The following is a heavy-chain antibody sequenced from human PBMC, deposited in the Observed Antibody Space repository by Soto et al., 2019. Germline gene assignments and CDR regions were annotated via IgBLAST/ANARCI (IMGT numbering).Heavy chain of an antibody. V-gene: IGHV1-69*13. CDR3: ARGRSTSLSRDYYYGMDV. CDR1: GGTFSSYA. CDR2: IIPIFGTA. D-gene: IGHD2-2*01. J-gene: IGHJ6*02. Sequence: SVKVSCKASGGTFSSYAISWVRQAPGQGLEWMGGIIPIFGTANYAQKFQGRVTITADESTSTAYMELSSLRSEDTAVYYCARGRSTSLSRDYYYGMDVWGQGTTVTVSS.